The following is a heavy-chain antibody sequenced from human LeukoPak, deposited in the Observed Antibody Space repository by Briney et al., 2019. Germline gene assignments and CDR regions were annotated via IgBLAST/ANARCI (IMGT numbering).Heavy chain of an antibody. CDR2: IYTSGST. Sequence: SETLSLTCTVSGGSISSSSYYWGWIRQPPGKGLEWIGYIYTSGSTNYNPSLKSRVTISVDTSKNQFSLKLSSVTAADTAVYYCARHGIAARRAYYFDYWGQGTLVTVSS. CDR3: ARHGIAARRAYYFDY. J-gene: IGHJ4*02. CDR1: GGSISSSSYY. D-gene: IGHD6-6*01. V-gene: IGHV4-61*05.